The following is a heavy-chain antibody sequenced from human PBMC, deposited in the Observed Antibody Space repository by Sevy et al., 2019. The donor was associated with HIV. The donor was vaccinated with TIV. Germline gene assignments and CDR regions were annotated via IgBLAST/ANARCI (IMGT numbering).Heavy chain of an antibody. CDR2: IYSNGHI. J-gene: IGHJ5*02. D-gene: IGHD1-26*01. CDR3: AGENAWGRGYP. CDR1: GGSITSLY. V-gene: IGHV4-59*08. Sequence: SETLSLTCTVSGGSITSLYWNWIRQPPGKGLEWIANIYSNGHINYNPSLKSRVTLSLDTSKNQFSLRLSSVTAAATAMYYCAGENAWGRGYPWGQGTLVTVSS.